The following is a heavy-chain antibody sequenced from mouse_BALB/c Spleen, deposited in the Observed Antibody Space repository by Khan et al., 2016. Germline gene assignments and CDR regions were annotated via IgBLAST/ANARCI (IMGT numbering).Heavy chain of an antibody. J-gene: IGHJ3*01. V-gene: IGHV4-1*02. CDR1: GFDFSRYW. CDR2: INTDSSTT. CDR3: ARAGYYGYLAY. Sequence: EVELVESGGGLVQPGGSLKLSCAASGFDFSRYWMSWVRQAPGKGLEWMGEINTDSSTTNYTPSLKDKFIISRDNAKNTLYLQMSKVRSEDTAVYYCARAGYYGYLAYWGQGTLVTVSA. D-gene: IGHD1-1*01.